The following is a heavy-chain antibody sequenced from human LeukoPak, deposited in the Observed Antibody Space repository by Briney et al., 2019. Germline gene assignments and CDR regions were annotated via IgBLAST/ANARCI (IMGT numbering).Heavy chain of an antibody. Sequence: PGGSLRLSCAASGFTFTSYAMSWVRQAPGKGLEWVSAISGSGGSTYYADSVKGRFTISRDNSKNTLYLQMNSLRAEDTAVYYCAKGPYYDFWSGYFWYFDLWGRGTLVTVSS. J-gene: IGHJ2*01. D-gene: IGHD3-3*01. CDR3: AKGPYYDFWSGYFWYFDL. CDR1: GFTFTSYA. V-gene: IGHV3-23*01. CDR2: ISGSGGST.